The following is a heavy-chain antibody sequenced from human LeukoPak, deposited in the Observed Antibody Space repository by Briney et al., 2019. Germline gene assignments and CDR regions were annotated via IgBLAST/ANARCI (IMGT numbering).Heavy chain of an antibody. J-gene: IGHJ4*02. CDR1: GFTFSSYW. CDR2: IKQDESEK. D-gene: IGHD1-26*01. V-gene: IGHV3-7*03. CDR3: ATYSGVHHKTFDD. Sequence: SGGSLRLSCAASGFTFSSYWMSWVRQAPGEGPDWVANIKQDESEKDYADSVRGRFTISRDNAKNSLYLQMNSLRAEDTALYYCATYSGVHHKTFDDWGQGTLVTVSS.